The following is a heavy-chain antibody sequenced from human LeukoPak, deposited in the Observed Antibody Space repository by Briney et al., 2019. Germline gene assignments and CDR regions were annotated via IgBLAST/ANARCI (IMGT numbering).Heavy chain of an antibody. CDR2: ISGAGGST. J-gene: IGHJ4*02. V-gene: IGHV3-23*01. Sequence: PGGSLRLSCAASGFTFSKFAMNWVRQAPGEGLEWVSAISGAGGSTFYANSVKGRFTISRDDSRNTLYLQMNSLRADDTALYYCASQEGPYCSGGTCYVGFDNWGQGTLVTVSS. CDR1: GFTFSKFA. CDR3: ASQEGPYCSGGTCYVGFDN. D-gene: IGHD2-15*01.